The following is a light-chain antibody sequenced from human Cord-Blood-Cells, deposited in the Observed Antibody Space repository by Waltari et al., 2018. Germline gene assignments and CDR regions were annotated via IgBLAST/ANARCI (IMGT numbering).Light chain of an antibody. V-gene: IGKV1-5*03. J-gene: IGKJ1*01. Sequence: DIQMTQSPSTLSASVGDRVTITCRASQSISSWLAWYQQKPGKAPKLLLYKASSLESGVPSRFSGSGSGTEFTRTISSLQPDDFATYYCQQYNSYSWVWTFGQGTKVEIK. CDR2: KAS. CDR3: QQYNSYSWVWT. CDR1: QSISSW.